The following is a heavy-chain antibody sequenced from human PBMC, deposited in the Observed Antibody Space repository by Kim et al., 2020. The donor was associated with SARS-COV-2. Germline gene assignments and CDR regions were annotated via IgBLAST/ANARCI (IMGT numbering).Heavy chain of an antibody. J-gene: IGHJ2*01. CDR2: ITDTGNVQ. D-gene: IGHD2-15*01. CDR1: GFTFSAYW. Sequence: GGSLRLSCTASGFTFSAYWMHWVRQAPGKGLVWVSRITDTGNVQSYADSVKGRFTSSRDNAKNTLYLQMNSLRAEDTAVYYCARDWWVPDHDWRFDLWGRGTLVTVS. V-gene: IGHV3-74*01. CDR3: ARDWWVPDHDWRFDL.